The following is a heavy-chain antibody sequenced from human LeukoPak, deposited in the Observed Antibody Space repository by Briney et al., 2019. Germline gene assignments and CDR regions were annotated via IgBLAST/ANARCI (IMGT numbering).Heavy chain of an antibody. CDR3: ARAGAYDILTGYSGALAY. J-gene: IGHJ4*02. Sequence: PSETLSLTCTVSGGSISSYYWSWIRQPPGKGLEWIGYIYYSGSTNYNPSLKSRVTISVDTSKNQFSLKLSSVTAADTAVYYCARAGAYDILTGYSGALAYWGQGTLVTVSS. CDR1: GGSISSYY. CDR2: IYYSGST. D-gene: IGHD3-9*01. V-gene: IGHV4-59*01.